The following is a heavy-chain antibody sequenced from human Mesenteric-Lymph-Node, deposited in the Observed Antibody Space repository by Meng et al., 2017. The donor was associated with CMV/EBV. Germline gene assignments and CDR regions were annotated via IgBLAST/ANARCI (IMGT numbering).Heavy chain of an antibody. Sequence: GSLRLSCTVSGGSISSYYWSWIRQPPGKGLEWIGYIYYSGSTNYNPSLKSRVTISVDTSKNQFSLKLSSVTAADTAVYYCASLTYYYGSGSPLGAFDIWGQGTMVTVSS. CDR3: ASLTYYYGSGSPLGAFDI. CDR1: GGSISSYY. J-gene: IGHJ3*02. D-gene: IGHD3-10*01. V-gene: IGHV4-59*01. CDR2: IYYSGST.